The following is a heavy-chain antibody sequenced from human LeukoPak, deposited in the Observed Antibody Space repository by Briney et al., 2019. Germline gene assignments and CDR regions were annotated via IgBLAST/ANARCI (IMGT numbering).Heavy chain of an antibody. V-gene: IGHV3-7*04. Sequence: GGSLRLSCAASGFTFSRYWMSWVRQAPRKGLEWVANIDQDGSEKYYVDSVKGRFTIPRDNAKNSLYLQMNSLRVEDTAVYYCARYYDGSGYQDCFDYWGQGTLVTVSS. J-gene: IGHJ4*02. CDR1: GFTFSRYW. D-gene: IGHD3-22*01. CDR3: ARYYDGSGYQDCFDY. CDR2: IDQDGSEK.